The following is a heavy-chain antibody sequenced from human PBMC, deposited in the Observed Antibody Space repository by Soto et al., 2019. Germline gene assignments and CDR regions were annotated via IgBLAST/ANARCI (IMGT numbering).Heavy chain of an antibody. D-gene: IGHD1-1*01. V-gene: IGHV1-3*01. CDR1: GYTFSTYG. CDR3: ARGKGMEENYFYYGMDI. CDR2: LNGGTGQT. Sequence: ASVKVSCKASGYTFSTYGMHWVRQAPGQSLEWMGWLNGGTGQTRYSQRFQDRVIITRDTSASTGYMELSSLRSEDTAVYYCARGKGMEENYFYYGMDIWGQGTTVTVSS. J-gene: IGHJ6*02.